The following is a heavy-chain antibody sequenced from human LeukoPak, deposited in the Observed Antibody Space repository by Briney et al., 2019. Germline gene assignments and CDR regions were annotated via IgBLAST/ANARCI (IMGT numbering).Heavy chain of an antibody. J-gene: IGHJ4*02. D-gene: IGHD3-10*01. CDR1: GFTFSNAW. CDR3: TTVSPLLWFGELNY. V-gene: IGHV3-15*01. CDR2: IKSKTDGGTT. Sequence: GGSLRLSCAASGFTFSNAWMSWVRQAPGKGLEWVGRIKSKTDGGTTDYAAPVKGRFTISRDDSKNTLYLQMNSLKTEGTAVYYCTTVSPLLWFGELNYWGQGTLVTVSS.